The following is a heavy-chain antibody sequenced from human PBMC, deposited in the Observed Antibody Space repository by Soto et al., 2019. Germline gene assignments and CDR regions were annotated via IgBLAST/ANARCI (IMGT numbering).Heavy chain of an antibody. CDR3: ARGGYCSSTSCYSDYYGMDV. J-gene: IGHJ6*02. CDR1: GFTFSDHY. D-gene: IGHD2-2*01. Sequence: ESGGGLVQPGGSLRLSCAASGFTFSDHYMDWVRQAPGKGLEWVGRIRNKANSYTTEYAASVKGRFTISRDDSKNSLYLQMNSLKTEDTAVYYCARGGYCSSTSCYSDYYGMDVWGLGTTVTVSS. V-gene: IGHV3-72*01. CDR2: IRNKANSYTT.